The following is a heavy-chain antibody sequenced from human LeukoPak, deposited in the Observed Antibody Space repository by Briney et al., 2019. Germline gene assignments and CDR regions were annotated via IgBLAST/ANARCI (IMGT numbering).Heavy chain of an antibody. CDR3: ARNKVVPAASRYYYYGMDV. CDR1: GFTFSDYY. Sequence: GGSLRLSCAASGFTFSDYYMSWIRQAPGKGLEWVSSISSSSSYIYYADSVKGRFTISRDNAKNSLYLQMNSLRAEDTAVYYCARNKVVPAASRYYYYGMDVWGQGTTVTVSS. V-gene: IGHV3-11*06. CDR2: ISSSSSYI. J-gene: IGHJ6*02. D-gene: IGHD2-2*01.